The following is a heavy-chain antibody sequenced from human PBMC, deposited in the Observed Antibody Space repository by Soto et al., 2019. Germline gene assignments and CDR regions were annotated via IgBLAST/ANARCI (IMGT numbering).Heavy chain of an antibody. V-gene: IGHV3-53*04. CDR1: GFTVSSNY. D-gene: IGHD1-26*01. CDR2: IYSGGST. J-gene: IGHJ3*02. CDR3: GSRGPGSSIVGAQAGGAFDI. Sequence: GGSLKLSCAASGFTVSSNYMSWVRQAPGKGLEWVSVIYSGGSTYYADSVKGRFTISRHNSKNTLYLQMNSLRAEDTAVYYCGSRGPGSSIVGAQAGGAFDIGGQGTRVTVSS.